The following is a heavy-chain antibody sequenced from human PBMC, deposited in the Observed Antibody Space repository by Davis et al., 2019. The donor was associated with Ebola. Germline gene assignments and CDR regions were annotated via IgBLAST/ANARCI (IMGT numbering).Heavy chain of an antibody. Sequence: SETLSLTCTVSGGSISSYYWSWIRQPPGKGLEWIGEINHSGSTNYNPSLKSRVTISVDKSKNQFSLKLSSVTAADTAVYYCAREYGSYLPYYFDYWGQGTLVTVSS. J-gene: IGHJ4*02. D-gene: IGHD1-26*01. CDR2: INHSGST. V-gene: IGHV4-34*01. CDR1: GGSISSYY. CDR3: AREYGSYLPYYFDY.